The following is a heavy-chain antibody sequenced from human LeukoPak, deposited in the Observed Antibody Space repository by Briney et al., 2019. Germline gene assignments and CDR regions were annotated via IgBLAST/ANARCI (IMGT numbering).Heavy chain of an antibody. Sequence: PGGSLRLSCAASGFTFSSSWMYWVRQAPGKGLVWVSRIDSDGSDTTYADSVKGRFSISRDNSKNTLYLQMNSLRAEDTAVYYCAKDLIYCGGDCFNMGWGQGTLVTVSS. CDR2: IDSDGSDT. CDR1: GFTFSSSW. V-gene: IGHV3-74*01. D-gene: IGHD2-21*02. J-gene: IGHJ4*02. CDR3: AKDLIYCGGDCFNMG.